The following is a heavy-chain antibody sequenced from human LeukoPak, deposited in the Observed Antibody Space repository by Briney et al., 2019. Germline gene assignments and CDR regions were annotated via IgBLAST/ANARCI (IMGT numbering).Heavy chain of an antibody. CDR3: ARGSPLRGDYEY. J-gene: IGHJ4*02. V-gene: IGHV1-18*01. D-gene: IGHD2-21*02. CDR1: GYTFTSYD. Sequence: GASVKVSCKASGYTFTSYDINWVRQATGQGLEWMGWISAYNGNTNYAQKLQGRVTMTTDTSTSTAYMELRSLRSDDTAVYYCARGSPLRGDYEYWGQGTLVTVSS. CDR2: ISAYNGNT.